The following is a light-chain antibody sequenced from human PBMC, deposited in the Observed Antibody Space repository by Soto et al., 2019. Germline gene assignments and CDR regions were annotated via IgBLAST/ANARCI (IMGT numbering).Light chain of an antibody. CDR3: QQYGNSPRYS. J-gene: IGKJ2*03. Sequence: EIVLTQSPGTLSLSPGERATLSCRASQSVDSRYLAWYQQKPGQAPRLLIYAVSSRATGIPDRFSGSGAGTDFTLTISSLEPAEFAEYYCQQYGNSPRYSFGQGTKLEIK. CDR2: AVS. V-gene: IGKV3-20*01. CDR1: QSVDSRY.